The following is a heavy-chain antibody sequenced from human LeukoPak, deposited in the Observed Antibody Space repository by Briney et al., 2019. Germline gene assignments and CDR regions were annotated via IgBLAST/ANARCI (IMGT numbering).Heavy chain of an antibody. CDR1: GYSFTSYY. D-gene: IGHD2-15*01. Sequence: ASVTVSCNASGYSFTSYYMHYVRQAPGQPLERVVIINPSGGSTSYAQNFQGRITMTRDTSTSTVYMVLSSVRSDDAAVFYCAMTLSGVPPGYWGQGTLVTVSS. CDR2: INPSGGST. CDR3: AMTLSGVPPGY. J-gene: IGHJ4*02. V-gene: IGHV1-46*01.